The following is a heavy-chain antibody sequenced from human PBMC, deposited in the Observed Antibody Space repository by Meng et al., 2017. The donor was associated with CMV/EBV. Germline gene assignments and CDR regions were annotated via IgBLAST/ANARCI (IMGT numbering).Heavy chain of an antibody. CDR3: ARVMGPNRTPYYFDY. Sequence: QGHLQESGPGLGNPSQTLALTCTVSGGSISIGDYYWSWIRQPPGKGLEWIGYIYYSGSTYYNPSLKSRVTISVDTSKNQFSLKLSSVTAADTAVYYCARVMGPNRTPYYFDYWGQGTLVTVSS. CDR2: IYYSGST. CDR1: GGSISIGDYY. D-gene: IGHD1-14*01. V-gene: IGHV4-30-4*08. J-gene: IGHJ4*02.